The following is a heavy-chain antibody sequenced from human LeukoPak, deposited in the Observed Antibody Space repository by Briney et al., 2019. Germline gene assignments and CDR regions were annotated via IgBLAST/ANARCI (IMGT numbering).Heavy chain of an antibody. J-gene: IGHJ4*02. CDR3: AKRDCSGGSCYSD. Sequence: PGGSLRLSCAASGFTFSSYAMSWVRQAPGKGLEWVSAISGSGGSTYYADSVKGRFTISGDNSKNTLYLQMNSLRAEDTAVYYCAKRDCSGGSCYSDWGQGTLVTVSS. CDR1: GFTFSSYA. CDR2: ISGSGGST. V-gene: IGHV3-23*01. D-gene: IGHD2-15*01.